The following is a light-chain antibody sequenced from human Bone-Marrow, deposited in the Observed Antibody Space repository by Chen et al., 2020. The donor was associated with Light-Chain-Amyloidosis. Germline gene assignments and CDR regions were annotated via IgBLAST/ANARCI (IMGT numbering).Light chain of an antibody. CDR3: QVWDRSSDRPV. CDR1: NIGTTS. Sequence: SYVLTQPSSVSVAPGQTATIACGGNNIGTTSVHWYQQTPGQAPLLVVYDDSDRPSGIPERCSGSNSGNTATLTISRGEAGDEADYDCQVWDRSSDRPVFGGGTKLTVL. V-gene: IGLV3-21*02. J-gene: IGLJ3*02. CDR2: DDS.